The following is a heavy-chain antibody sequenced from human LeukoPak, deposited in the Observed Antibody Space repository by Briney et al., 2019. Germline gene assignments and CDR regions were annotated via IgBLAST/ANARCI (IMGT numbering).Heavy chain of an antibody. J-gene: IGHJ4*02. CDR3: ASLWSYGSGVNDY. Sequence: GESLKISCQISGYTFTNYWIGWVRQMPGKGLEWMGIIYPGDSDTRYSPSFQGQVTISADKSISTAYLQWSSLKASDTAMYYCASLWSYGSGVNDYWGQGTLVTVSS. CDR1: GYTFTNYW. CDR2: IYPGDSDT. D-gene: IGHD3-10*01. V-gene: IGHV5-51*01.